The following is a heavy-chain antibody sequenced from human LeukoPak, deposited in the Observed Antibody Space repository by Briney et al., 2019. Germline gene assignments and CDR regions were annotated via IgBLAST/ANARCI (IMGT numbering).Heavy chain of an antibody. D-gene: IGHD6-6*01. CDR3: ASLDASSSSPWFYYYYMDV. V-gene: IGHV1-2*06. J-gene: IGHJ6*03. CDR1: GYTFTGYY. CDR2: INPNSGGT. Sequence: ASVKVSCKASGYTFTGYYMHWVRQAPGQGLEWMGRINPNSGGTNYAQKFQGRVTMTRDTSISTAYMELSRLRSDDTAVYCCASLDASSSSPWFYYYYMDVWGKGTTVTVSS.